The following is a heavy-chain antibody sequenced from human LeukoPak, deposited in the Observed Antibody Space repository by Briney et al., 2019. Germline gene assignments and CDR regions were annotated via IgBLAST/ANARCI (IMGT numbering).Heavy chain of an antibody. CDR1: GFSFDDYA. D-gene: IGHD2-15*01. CDR3: AKEFGYCSGSSCYRYYYYPMDV. J-gene: IGHJ6*02. V-gene: IGHV3-43*02. Sequence: GGSLRLSCAASGFSFDDYAMHWLRHPPGKGRKGFSFFRGVGVNTDYVDSVKGRFTISRDNSKDSLYLQMNSLRTEDTALYYCAKEFGYCSGSSCYRYYYYPMDVWGQGTTVTVSS. CDR2: FRGVGVNT.